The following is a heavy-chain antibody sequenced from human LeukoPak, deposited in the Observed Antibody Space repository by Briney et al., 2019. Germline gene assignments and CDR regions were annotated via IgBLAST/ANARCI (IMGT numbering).Heavy chain of an antibody. CDR1: GYTFTSYY. D-gene: IGHD6-13*01. J-gene: IGHJ5*02. Sequence: GASVKVSCKASGYTFTSYYMHWVRQAPGQGLEWMGIINPSGGSTSYAQKFQGRVTMIRDMSTGTVYMELSSLRSEDTAVYYCARQSWGAAARTHWFDPWGQGTLVTVS. CDR2: INPSGGST. CDR3: ARQSWGAAARTHWFDP. V-gene: IGHV1-46*01.